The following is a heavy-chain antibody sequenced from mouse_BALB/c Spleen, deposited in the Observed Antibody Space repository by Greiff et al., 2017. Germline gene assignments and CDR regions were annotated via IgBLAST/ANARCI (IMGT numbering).Heavy chain of an antibody. CDR1: GYTFTSYW. CDR2: IYPGNSDT. D-gene: IGHD1-1*01. J-gene: IGHJ4*01. Sequence: VQLQQSGTVLARPGASVKMSCKASGYTFTSYWMHWVKQRPGQGLEWIGAIYPGNSDTSYNQKFKGKAKLTAVTSTSTAYMELSSLTNEDSAVYYCTRGIITTVVANAMDYWGQGTSVTVSS. CDR3: TRGIITTVVANAMDY. V-gene: IGHV1-5*01.